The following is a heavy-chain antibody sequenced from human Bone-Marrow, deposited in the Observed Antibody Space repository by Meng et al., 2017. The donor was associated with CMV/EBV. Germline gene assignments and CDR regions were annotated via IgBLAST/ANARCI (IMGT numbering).Heavy chain of an antibody. CDR2: ISSSSSYI. J-gene: IGHJ6*02. V-gene: IGHV3-21*01. CDR3: ADSNRGLYYYGMDV. Sequence: GESLKISCAESRFSCSGRKKNRVRQAPGKGLEWVSSISSSSSYIYYADSVKGRFTISRDNAKNSLYLQMNSLRAEDTAVYYCADSNRGLYYYGMDVWGQGTTVTVSS. D-gene: IGHD2/OR15-2a*01. CDR1: RFSCSGRK.